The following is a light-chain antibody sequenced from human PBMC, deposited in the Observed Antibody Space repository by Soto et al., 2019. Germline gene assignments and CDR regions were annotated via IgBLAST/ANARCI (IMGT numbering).Light chain of an antibody. Sequence: QSVLTQPASVSGSPGQSITISCTGTSSDVGGYNYVSWYQQHPGKAPKLMIYEVSNRPSRVSNRFSGSKSGNTASLTISGLQAEDEADYYCSSYTSSSTLYVGLGGGTKLTVL. CDR3: SSYTSSSTLYVG. J-gene: IGLJ2*01. V-gene: IGLV2-14*01. CDR1: SSDVGGYNY. CDR2: EVS.